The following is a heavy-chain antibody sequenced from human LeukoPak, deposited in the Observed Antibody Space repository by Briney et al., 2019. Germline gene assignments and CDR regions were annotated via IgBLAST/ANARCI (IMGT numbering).Heavy chain of an antibody. CDR1: GGSINSGSYY. J-gene: IGHJ4*02. CDR3: ARDCYDFWSGCGFDY. V-gene: IGHV4-61*02. D-gene: IGHD3-3*01. CDR2: IYTSGST. Sequence: SETLSLTCTVSGGSINSGSYYWSWIRQPAGKGLEWIGRIYTSGSTNYNPSLKSRVTISVDTSKNQFSLKLSSVTAADTAVHYCARDCYDFWSGCGFDYWGQGTLVTVSS.